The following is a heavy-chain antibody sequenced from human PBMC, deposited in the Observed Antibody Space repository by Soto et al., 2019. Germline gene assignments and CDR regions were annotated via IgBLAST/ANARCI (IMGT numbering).Heavy chain of an antibody. CDR2: ISSSGSTI. CDR1: GFTFSSYE. V-gene: IGHV3-48*03. Sequence: LRLSCAASGFTFSSYEMNWVRQAPGKGLEWVSYISSSGSTIYYADSVKGRCTIPRDNAKNSLYLQMNSLRAEDTAVYYCARDPVVAARRPYYYGMDVWGQGTTVTVSS. D-gene: IGHD6-6*01. J-gene: IGHJ6*02. CDR3: ARDPVVAARRPYYYGMDV.